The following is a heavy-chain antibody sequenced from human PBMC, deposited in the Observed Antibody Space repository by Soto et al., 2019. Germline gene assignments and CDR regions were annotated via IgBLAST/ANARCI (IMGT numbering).Heavy chain of an antibody. Sequence: SETLSLTCAVYGGSFSGYYWSWIRQPPGKGLEWIGEVYHSGSTNYNPSLRSRVTISVDKSKNQVSLKLSSVIAADTAMYYCARVSNYDILTGYHTYNWFDPWGQGTLVTVS. J-gene: IGHJ5*02. D-gene: IGHD3-9*01. V-gene: IGHV4-34*01. CDR3: ARVSNYDILTGYHTYNWFDP. CDR2: VYHSGST. CDR1: GGSFSGYY.